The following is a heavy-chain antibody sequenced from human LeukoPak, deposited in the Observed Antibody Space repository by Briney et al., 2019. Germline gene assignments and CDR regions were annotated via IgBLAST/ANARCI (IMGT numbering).Heavy chain of an antibody. Sequence: SETLSLTCTVSGGSISSSSYYLGWIRQPPGKGLEWIGSFYYRGTTSYTPSLKSRASISVDTSKNQLSLRLSSVTAADTAVYYCARAGYSSSWSYYFDFWGHGTLVTVSS. CDR2: FYYRGTT. V-gene: IGHV4-39*01. J-gene: IGHJ4*01. D-gene: IGHD6-13*01. CDR1: GGSISSSSYY. CDR3: ARAGYSSSWSYYFDF.